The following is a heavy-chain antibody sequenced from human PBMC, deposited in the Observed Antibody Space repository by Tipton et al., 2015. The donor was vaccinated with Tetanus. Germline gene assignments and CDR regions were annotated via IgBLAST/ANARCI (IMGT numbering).Heavy chain of an antibody. V-gene: IGHV1-46*01. CDR2: INPSGGST. CDR3: ARALRDYGDYEAPWFDP. J-gene: IGHJ5*02. D-gene: IGHD4-17*01. Sequence: VQLVQSGAEVKKPGASVKVSCKASGYTFTSYYMHWVRQAPGQGLEWMGIINPSGGSTSYAQKFQGRVTMTRDTSTSTVYMELSSLRSEDTAVYYCARALRDYGDYEAPWFDPWGQGTLVTVSS. CDR1: GYTFTSYY.